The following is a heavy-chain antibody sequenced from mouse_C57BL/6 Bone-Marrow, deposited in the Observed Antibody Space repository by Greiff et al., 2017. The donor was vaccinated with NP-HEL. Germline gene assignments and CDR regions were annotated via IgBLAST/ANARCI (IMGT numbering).Heavy chain of an antibody. Sequence: VQLQQSGAELARPGASVKLSCKASGYTFTSYGISWVKQRTGQGLEWIGEIYPRSGNTYYNEKFKGKATLTADKSSSTAYMELRSLTSEDSAVYFCGGITTVVALYAMDYWGQGTSVTVSS. J-gene: IGHJ4*01. D-gene: IGHD1-1*01. CDR2: IYPRSGNT. CDR1: GYTFTSYG. CDR3: GGITTVVALYAMDY. V-gene: IGHV1-81*01.